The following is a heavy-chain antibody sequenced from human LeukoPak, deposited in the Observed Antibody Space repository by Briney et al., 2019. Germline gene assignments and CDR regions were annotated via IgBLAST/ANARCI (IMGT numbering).Heavy chain of an antibody. D-gene: IGHD5/OR15-5a*01. CDR2: ISGNGGGT. J-gene: IGHJ4*02. V-gene: IGHV3-23*01. CDR1: GFTFSSYA. Sequence: AGSLRLSCAASGFTFSSYAMSWARQAPRKVLEWVSGISGNGGGTYYADSVKGRFTISRDNSKNTLYLQMNSLRPEDTAVYYCARVFSTYYFDYWGQGTLVTVSS. CDR3: ARVFSTYYFDY.